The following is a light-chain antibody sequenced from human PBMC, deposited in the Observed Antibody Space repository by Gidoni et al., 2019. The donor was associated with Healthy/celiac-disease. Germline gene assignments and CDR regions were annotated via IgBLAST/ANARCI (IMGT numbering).Light chain of an antibody. V-gene: IGKV1-12*01. CDR2: AAS. CDR3: RQDNSFPPT. J-gene: IGKJ3*01. Sequence: DIHMTQSPSSVSASVGDRVTITCRASQGSSSWLACYQQQPGKAPNLLIYAASSLQRGAPSSFSGSGSGTAFTPPIISLQPEDFVTYYCRQDNSFPPTFGPGTKVDIK. CDR1: QGSSSW.